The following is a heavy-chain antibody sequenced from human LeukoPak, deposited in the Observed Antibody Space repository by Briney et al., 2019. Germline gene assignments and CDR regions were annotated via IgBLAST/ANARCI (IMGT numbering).Heavy chain of an antibody. D-gene: IGHD5-12*01. CDR2: IYYSGST. Sequence: SETLSLTCTVSGGSISSYYCSSIRQPPGKGLELIGYIYYSGSTNYNPSLKSRVTISVDTSKNQFSLKLSSVAAADTAVYYCARGPYEALDYWGQGTLVTVSS. CDR3: ARGPYEALDY. J-gene: IGHJ4*02. CDR1: GGSISSYY. V-gene: IGHV4-59*01.